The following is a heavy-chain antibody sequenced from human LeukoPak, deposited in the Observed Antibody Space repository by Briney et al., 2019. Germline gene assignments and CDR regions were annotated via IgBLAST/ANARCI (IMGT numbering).Heavy chain of an antibody. Sequence: GGSLRLSCAASGFTFSSYGMHWVGQAPGKGLEWVAVISYDGSNKYYADSVKGRFTISRDNPKNTLYLQMNSLRAEDTAVYYCAKDLRWDTRGAFDIWGQGTMVTVSS. CDR2: ISYDGSNK. J-gene: IGHJ3*02. CDR3: AKDLRWDTRGAFDI. V-gene: IGHV3-30*18. D-gene: IGHD4-23*01. CDR1: GFTFSSYG.